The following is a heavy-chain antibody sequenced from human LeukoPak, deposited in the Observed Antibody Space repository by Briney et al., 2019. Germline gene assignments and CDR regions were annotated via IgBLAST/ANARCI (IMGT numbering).Heavy chain of an antibody. CDR1: GYTFTSYG. CDR3: ARRDSNYFRSQKNYYYYYMDV. Sequence: GASVKVSCKASGYTFTSYGISWVRQAPGQGLEWMGGIIPIFGAANYAQKFQGRVTITADESTSTAYMELSSLRSEDAAVYYCARRDSNYFRSQKNYYYYYMDVWGKGTTVTVSS. V-gene: IGHV1-69*13. CDR2: IIPIFGAA. J-gene: IGHJ6*03. D-gene: IGHD4-11*01.